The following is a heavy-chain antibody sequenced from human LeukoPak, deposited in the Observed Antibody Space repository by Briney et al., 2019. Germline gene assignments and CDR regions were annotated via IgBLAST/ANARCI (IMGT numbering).Heavy chain of an antibody. D-gene: IGHD3-10*01. CDR1: GYSFTGYW. CDR2: IYPGDSDT. J-gene: IGHJ4*02. Sequence: GESLKISRKGSGYSFTGYWIGWVRQMPGKGLEWMGIIYPGDSDTRYSPSFQGQVTISADKSISTAYLQWSSLKASDTAMYYCARRDHYYGSGSYYSFDYWGQGTLVTVSS. CDR3: ARRDHYYGSGSYYSFDY. V-gene: IGHV5-51*01.